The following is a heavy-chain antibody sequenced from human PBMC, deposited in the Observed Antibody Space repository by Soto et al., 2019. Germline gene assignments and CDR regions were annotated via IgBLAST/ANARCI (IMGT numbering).Heavy chain of an antibody. D-gene: IGHD6-25*01. Sequence: SETLSLTCSVSGGSISSVGNYWTGIRQQPGKGLEWIGYIYYSGSTDYNPSLKSRVTISVDRSKNQFSLNLSSVTAADTAIYYCARESGGYDSSTRYGLDVWGQGTTVTVSS. J-gene: IGHJ6*02. CDR1: GGSISSVGNY. CDR2: IYYSGST. CDR3: ARESGGYDSSTRYGLDV. V-gene: IGHV4-31*03.